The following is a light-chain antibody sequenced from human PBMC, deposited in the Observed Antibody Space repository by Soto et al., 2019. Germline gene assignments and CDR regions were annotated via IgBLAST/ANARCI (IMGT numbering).Light chain of an antibody. CDR1: SSDVGTYDF. CDR3: CLHAVTFYV. V-gene: IGLV2-11*01. J-gene: IGLJ1*01. Sequence: QSALTQPRSVSGSPGQSVTISCTGTSSDVGTYDFVSWYQQHPGKAPRLMIFDVSERPSGVPDRFSGSKSGNTASLTISGLQAEDEADYYCCLHAVTFYVFGTGTKVT. CDR2: DVS.